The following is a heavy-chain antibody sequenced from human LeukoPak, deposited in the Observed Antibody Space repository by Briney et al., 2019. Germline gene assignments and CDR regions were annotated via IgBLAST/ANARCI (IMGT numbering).Heavy chain of an antibody. CDR1: GGTFSSYA. D-gene: IGHD3-22*01. CDR3: ARAWDYYDSSGQGWFDP. Sequence: GASVKVSCKASGGTFSSYAISWVRQAPGQGLEWMGRIIPIFGTANYAQKFQGRVTITTDESTSTAYMELSSLRSEDTAVYYCARAWDYYDSSGQGWFDPWGQGTLVTVSS. V-gene: IGHV1-69*05. J-gene: IGHJ5*02. CDR2: IIPIFGTA.